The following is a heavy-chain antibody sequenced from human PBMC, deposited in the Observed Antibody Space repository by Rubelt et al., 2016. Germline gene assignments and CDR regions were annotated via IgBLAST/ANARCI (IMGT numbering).Heavy chain of an antibody. D-gene: IGHD3-3*01. CDR3: ARLSITIFGVVVYYYGMDV. J-gene: IGHJ6*02. Sequence: QVQLVQSGAEVKKPGASVKVSCKASGYTFTSYDINWVRQATGQGLEWMGWMNPNSGNTGYAQKFQGRVTMTRNTSISTDDMELSSLRAEDRAVYYWARLSITIFGVVVYYYGMDVWGQGTTVTVSS. CDR2: MNPNSGNT. CDR1: GYTFTSYD. V-gene: IGHV1-8*01.